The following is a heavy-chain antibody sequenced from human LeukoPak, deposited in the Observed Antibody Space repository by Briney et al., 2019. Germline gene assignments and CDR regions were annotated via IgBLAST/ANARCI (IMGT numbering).Heavy chain of an antibody. J-gene: IGHJ4*02. D-gene: IGHD3-3*01. Sequence: SETLSLTCTVSGDSINSLDLWSWVRQPPGKGLEWIGEMYLSGTTHSNPSVKSRVTISVDTSKNQFSLKLSSVTAADTAVYYCTRAYWIGFRFDSWGQGILVSVSS. V-gene: IGHV4-4*02. CDR3: TRAYWIGFRFDS. CDR1: GDSINSLDL. CDR2: MYLSGTT.